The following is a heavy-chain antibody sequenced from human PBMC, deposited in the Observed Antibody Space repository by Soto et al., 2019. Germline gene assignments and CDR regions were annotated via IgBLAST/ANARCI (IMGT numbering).Heavy chain of an antibody. Sequence: EVQLVQSGAEVKKPGATMKISCKASGYTFSDYFMHWIQQPPGKGLEWMGLVDPEGSGTIYSEKFQGRLTLSADTSTHTAYMELSNLGSEDTAVYYCAFATSGNYGGFDFWGQGTLVTVSS. V-gene: IGHV1-69-2*01. CDR1: GYTFSDYF. D-gene: IGHD4-17*01. CDR2: VDPEGSGT. J-gene: IGHJ3*01. CDR3: AFATSGNYGGFDF.